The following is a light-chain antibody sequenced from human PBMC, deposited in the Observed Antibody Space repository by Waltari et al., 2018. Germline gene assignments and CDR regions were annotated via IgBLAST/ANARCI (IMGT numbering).Light chain of an antibody. CDR1: QSVLYSPNNKNY. CDR3: KQYANTPRT. CDR2: WAS. J-gene: IGKJ1*01. V-gene: IGKV4-1*01. Sequence: DIVMTQSPDSLAVSLGERATVNCKSSQSVLYSPNNKNYLAWYQQKPGQPPKLLIYWASTRESGVPDRFSGSGSGTDFTLTISSLQAEDVAVYYCKQYANTPRTFGQGTTVEIK.